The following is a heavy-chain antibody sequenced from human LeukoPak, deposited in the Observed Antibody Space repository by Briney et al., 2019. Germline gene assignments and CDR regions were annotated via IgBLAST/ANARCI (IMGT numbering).Heavy chain of an antibody. CDR1: GFTFSSYS. V-gene: IGHV3-21*01. J-gene: IGHJ4*02. CDR3: ARVSVRAAALEREDY. CDR2: ISSSSSYI. Sequence: PGGSLRLSCAASGFTFSSYSMNWVRQAPGKGLEWVSSISSSSSYIYYADSVKGRFTISRDNAKNSLYLQMNSLRAEDTAVYYCARVSVRAAALEREDYWGQGTLVTVSS. D-gene: IGHD6-13*01.